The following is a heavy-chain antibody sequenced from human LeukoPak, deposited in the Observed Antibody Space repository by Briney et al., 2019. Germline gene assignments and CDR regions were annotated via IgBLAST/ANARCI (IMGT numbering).Heavy chain of an antibody. CDR1: GGSISSYY. J-gene: IGHJ4*02. D-gene: IGHD6-13*01. Sequence: KPSETLSLTCTVSGGSISSYYWSWIRQPPGKGLEWIGYIYYSGSTNYNPSLKRRVTISVDTSKNQFPLKLSSVTAADTAVYYCARLFGSSWPDYWGQGTLVTVSS. CDR3: ARLFGSSWPDY. V-gene: IGHV4-59*08. CDR2: IYYSGST.